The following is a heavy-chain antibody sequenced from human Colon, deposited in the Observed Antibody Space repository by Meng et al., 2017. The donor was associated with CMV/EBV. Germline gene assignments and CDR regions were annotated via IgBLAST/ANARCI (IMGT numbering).Heavy chain of an antibody. CDR3: VKDSFSDTRSFDS. CDR2: ISWNSGSV. D-gene: IGHD2/OR15-2a*01. V-gene: IGHV3-9*01. J-gene: IGHJ4*02. Sequence: SLKISCAASGFSFDQYAMHWVRQAPGKGLEWVSGISWNSGSVGYSDSVEGRFTIYRDNTQETVYLQMNNLRPEDTAFYYCVKDSFSDTRSFDSWGQGTLVTVSS. CDR1: GFSFDQYA.